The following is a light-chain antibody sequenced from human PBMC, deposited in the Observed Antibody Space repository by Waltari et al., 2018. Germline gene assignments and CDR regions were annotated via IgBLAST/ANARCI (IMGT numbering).Light chain of an antibody. CDR3: QQVNSYPFT. CDR2: AGS. Sequence: IQLTQSPSSLSASVGERVNITCRASQGISSYLAWYQQKPGKAPKLLIYAGSTLLNGVPSRFSGGGFGTDFTLTISSLQPEDFATYYCQQVNSYPFTFGPGTTVDIK. CDR1: QGISSY. J-gene: IGKJ3*01. V-gene: IGKV1-9*01.